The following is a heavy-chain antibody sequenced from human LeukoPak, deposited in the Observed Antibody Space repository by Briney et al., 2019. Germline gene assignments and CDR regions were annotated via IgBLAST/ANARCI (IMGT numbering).Heavy chain of an antibody. J-gene: IGHJ6*03. CDR3: ARDRRYSNYGRYYYYMDV. CDR2: IIPILGIA. V-gene: IGHV1-69*04. D-gene: IGHD4-11*01. Sequence: AASVKVSCKASGGTISSYAISWVRQAPGQGLEWMGRIIPILGIANYAQKFQGRVTITADKSTSTAYMELSSLRSEDTAVYYCARDRRYSNYGRYYYYMDVWGKGTTVTVSS. CDR1: GGTISSYA.